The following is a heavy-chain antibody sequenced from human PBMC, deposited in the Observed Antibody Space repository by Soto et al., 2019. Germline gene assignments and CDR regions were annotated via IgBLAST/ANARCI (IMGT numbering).Heavy chain of an antibody. CDR2: INHSGST. D-gene: IGHD2-2*01. J-gene: IGHJ1*01. CDR1: GGSFSGYY. CDR3: ARSQGGYCSSTGCADADRNAPH. Sequence: QVQLQQWGAGLLKPSETLSLTCAVYGGSFSGYYWSWIRQPPGKGLELIGEINHSGSTNYNPSHKGRVTISVDTSKNQFSLKLGSVAAADAAVYYCARSQGGYCSSTGCADADRNAPHWGQGTLVNVSS. V-gene: IGHV4-34*01.